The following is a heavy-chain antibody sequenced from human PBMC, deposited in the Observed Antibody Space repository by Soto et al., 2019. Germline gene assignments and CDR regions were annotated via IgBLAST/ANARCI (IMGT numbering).Heavy chain of an antibody. D-gene: IGHD6-19*01. CDR1: GFTFSSYA. J-gene: IGHJ4*02. CDR2: ISGSGGST. CDR3: AKGSRGWYERFDY. Sequence: EVQLLESGGGLVQPGGSLRLSCAASGFTFSSYAMSWVRQAPGKGLEWVSAISGSGGSTYYADSVKCRFTISRDNSKNTLYLQMNSLRAEDTAVYYCAKGSRGWYERFDYWGQGTLVTVSS. V-gene: IGHV3-23*01.